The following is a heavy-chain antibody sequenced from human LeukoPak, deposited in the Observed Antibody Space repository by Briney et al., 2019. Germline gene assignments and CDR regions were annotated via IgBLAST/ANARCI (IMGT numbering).Heavy chain of an antibody. D-gene: IGHD2-2*01. J-gene: IGHJ6*03. CDR1: GGTFSSYA. CDR3: ARSLGYCSSTSCYYYMDV. CDR2: IIPIFGTA. V-gene: IGHV1-69*05. Sequence: SVKVSCKASGGTFSSYAISWVRQAPGQGLEWMGGIIPIFGTANYAQKFQGRVTITTDESTSTAYMELSSLRSEDTAVYYCARSLGYCSSTSCYYYMDVWGKGTTVTVSS.